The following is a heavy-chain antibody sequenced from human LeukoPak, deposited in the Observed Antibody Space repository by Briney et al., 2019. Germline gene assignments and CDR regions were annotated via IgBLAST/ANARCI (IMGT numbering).Heavy chain of an antibody. CDR2: IKQDGSEK. Sequence: GGSLRLSCAASGFTFSSYWMSWVRQAPGKGLEWVANIKQDGSEKYYVDSVKGRFTISRDNAKNSLYLQMNSLRAEDTAVYYCAKRTGPSIAATDLDYWGQGTLVTVSS. CDR3: AKRTGPSIAATDLDY. J-gene: IGHJ4*02. CDR1: GFTFSSYW. V-gene: IGHV3-7*01. D-gene: IGHD6-13*01.